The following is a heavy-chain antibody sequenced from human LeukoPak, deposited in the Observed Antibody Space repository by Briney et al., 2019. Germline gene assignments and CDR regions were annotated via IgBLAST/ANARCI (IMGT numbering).Heavy chain of an antibody. CDR3: ARTEVPQDYYGSGSRLYYYGMDV. CDR1: GGSISSSSYY. D-gene: IGHD3-10*01. Sequence: PSETLSLTCTVSGGSISSSSYYWGWIRQPPGKGLEWIGSIYYSGSTYYNPSLKSRVTISVDTSKNQFSLKLSSVTAADTAVYYCARTEVPQDYYGSGSRLYYYGMDVWGQGTTVTVSS. J-gene: IGHJ6*02. V-gene: IGHV4-39*01. CDR2: IYYSGST.